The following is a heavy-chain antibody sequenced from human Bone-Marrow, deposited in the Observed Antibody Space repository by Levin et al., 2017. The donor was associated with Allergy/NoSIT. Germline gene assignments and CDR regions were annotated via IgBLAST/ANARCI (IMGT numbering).Heavy chain of an antibody. D-gene: IGHD2-2*01. Sequence: GESLKISCAASGFTFSSYGMHWVRQAPGKGLEWVAVISYDGSNKYYADSVKGRFTISRDNSKNTLYLQMNSLRAEDTAVYYCAKVIGEVVPAAHTAKKLENYYYDDYMDGWGKGTTVTVSS. J-gene: IGHJ6*03. V-gene: IGHV3-30*18. CDR2: ISYDGSNK. CDR1: GFTFSSYG. CDR3: AKVIGEVVPAAHTAKKLENYYYDDYMDG.